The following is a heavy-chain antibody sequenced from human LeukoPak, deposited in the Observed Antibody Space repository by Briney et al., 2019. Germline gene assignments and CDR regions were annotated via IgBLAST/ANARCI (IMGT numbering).Heavy chain of an antibody. CDR3: ARDRWSRVVAEWFDP. D-gene: IGHD2-15*01. Sequence: SETLSLTCTVSAGSVSNYYWSWIRQPAGKGLEWIGRIYTSGSTNYNPSLKSRVTMSVDTSKNQFSLKLSSVTAADTAVYFCARDRWSRVVAEWFDPWGQGTLVTVSS. V-gene: IGHV4-4*07. CDR2: IYTSGST. J-gene: IGHJ5*02. CDR1: AGSVSNYY.